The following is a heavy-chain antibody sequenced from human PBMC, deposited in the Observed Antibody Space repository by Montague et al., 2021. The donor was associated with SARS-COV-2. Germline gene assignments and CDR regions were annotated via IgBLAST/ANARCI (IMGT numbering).Heavy chain of an antibody. Sequence: SETLSLTCTVSGSSISSSNWWSWVRQPPGKGLEWIGEIYHSGSTNYNPSLKSRVTISVDKSMNQFSLKLSSVTAADTAVYYCARDSSGWSRFDYWGQGTLVTVSS. V-gene: IGHV4-4*02. J-gene: IGHJ4*02. CDR2: IYHSGST. CDR3: ARDSSGWSRFDY. CDR1: GSSISSSNW. D-gene: IGHD6-19*01.